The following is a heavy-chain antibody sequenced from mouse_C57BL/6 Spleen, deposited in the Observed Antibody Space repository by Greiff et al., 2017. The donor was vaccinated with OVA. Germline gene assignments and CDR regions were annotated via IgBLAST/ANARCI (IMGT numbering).Heavy chain of an antibody. CDR1: GYTFTSYW. V-gene: IGHV1-5*01. D-gene: IGHD1-1*01. CDR3: TRSAAYYCSSYLYYFDY. Sequence: EVQLQESGTVLARPGASVKMSCKTSGYTFTSYWMHWVKQRPGQGLEWIGAIYPGNSDTSYNQKFKGKAKLTAVTSASTAYMELSSLTNVDSAVXYCTRSAAYYCSSYLYYFDYWGQGTTLTVSS. CDR2: IYPGNSDT. J-gene: IGHJ2*01.